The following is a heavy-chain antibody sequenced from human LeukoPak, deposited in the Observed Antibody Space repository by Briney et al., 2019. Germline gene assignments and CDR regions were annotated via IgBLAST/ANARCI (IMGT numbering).Heavy chain of an antibody. CDR1: GYTFTSYG. V-gene: IGHV1-18*01. Sequence: ASVKVSCKASGYTFTSYGISWVRQAPGQGLEWMGWISAYNGNTNYAQKLQGRVTMTTDTSTSTAYMELRSLRSDDRAVYYCARGGYYDSSGYPLFDYWGQGTLVIVSS. J-gene: IGHJ4*02. CDR3: ARGGYYDSSGYPLFDY. CDR2: ISAYNGNT. D-gene: IGHD3-22*01.